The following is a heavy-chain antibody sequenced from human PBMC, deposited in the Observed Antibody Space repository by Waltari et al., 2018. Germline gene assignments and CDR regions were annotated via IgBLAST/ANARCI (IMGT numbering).Heavy chain of an antibody. V-gene: IGHV3-15*01. Sequence: EVQLVPSGGGFVYAGGSLRLYCVASGFHHRSAWQRSFCQAPGKGLEWVGLIKSATSGGAADYGAPVKGRFTISRDDSQNTHFLQMNSLKVEDTAVYYCVADISEIGRGEFDYWAQGTLVTVSS. CDR2: IKSATSGGAA. J-gene: IGHJ4*02. CDR1: GFHHRSAW. D-gene: IGHD3-10*01. CDR3: VADISEIGRGEFDY.